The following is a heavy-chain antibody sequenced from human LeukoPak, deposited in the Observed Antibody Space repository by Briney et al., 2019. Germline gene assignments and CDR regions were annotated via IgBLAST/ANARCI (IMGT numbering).Heavy chain of an antibody. CDR1: GFAFSNYA. J-gene: IGHJ5*02. D-gene: IGHD3-22*01. CDR2: ISTNGGGT. Sequence: PGGSLRLSCSASGFAFSNYAMHWVRQAPGKGREYVSAISTNGGGTYYADSVKGRFTISRDNSKNTLYLQMSSLRAEDTALYYCVKLDWGYYYDTWGQGTLVTVSS. CDR3: VKLDWGYYYDT. V-gene: IGHV3-64D*09.